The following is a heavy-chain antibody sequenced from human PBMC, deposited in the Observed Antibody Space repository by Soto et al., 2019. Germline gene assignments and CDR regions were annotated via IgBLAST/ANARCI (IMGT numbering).Heavy chain of an antibody. CDR2: ISYDGSNK. Sequence: QVQLVESGGGVVQPGRSLRLSCAASGFTFSTYAMHWVRQAPGKGLEWVAVISYDGSNKYYADSVKGRFTISRDNSKNTLYLQMNSLRPEDTAVYYCAKGGDILTGYEYSYFDLWGRGTLVTVSS. V-gene: IGHV3-30*18. D-gene: IGHD3-9*01. CDR3: AKGGDILTGYEYSYFDL. J-gene: IGHJ2*01. CDR1: GFTFSTYA.